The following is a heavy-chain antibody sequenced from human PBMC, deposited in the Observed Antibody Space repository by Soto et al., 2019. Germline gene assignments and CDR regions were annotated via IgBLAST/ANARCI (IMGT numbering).Heavy chain of an antibody. CDR2: IIPVFGRA. CDR1: GGTFSRYA. V-gene: IGHV1-69*01. D-gene: IGHD3-22*01. Sequence: QVQLVQSGAEVKKPGSSVKVSCKASGGTFSRYAISWVRQAPGQGLEWMGGIIPVFGRANYAQKFQGRVTITADESTSTGYTELRSLTSEDTAVYYCARDGTLYDSSAYYYVYWGQGTLVTVSS. J-gene: IGHJ4*02. CDR3: ARDGTLYDSSAYYYVY.